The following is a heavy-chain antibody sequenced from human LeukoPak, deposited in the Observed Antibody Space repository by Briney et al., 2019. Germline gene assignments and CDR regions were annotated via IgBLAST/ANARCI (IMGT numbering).Heavy chain of an antibody. Sequence: GGSLRLSYAASGLTFSSYSMNWVRQAPGKGLEWVSSISSSSSYIYYAHSVQGRFTISRDNAKNSLYLQMNSLRAEDTAVYYCARITGTTSPTDYWGQGTLVTVSS. CDR1: GLTFSSYS. CDR3: ARITGTTSPTDY. D-gene: IGHD1-7*01. J-gene: IGHJ4*02. CDR2: ISSSSSYI. V-gene: IGHV3-21*01.